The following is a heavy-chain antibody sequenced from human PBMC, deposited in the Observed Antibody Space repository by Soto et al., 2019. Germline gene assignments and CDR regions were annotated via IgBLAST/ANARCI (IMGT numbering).Heavy chain of an antibody. Sequence: GASVKVSCKASGYIFTDYYIHWVRQAPGQGLEWMGWINPNTRGTHSAQRFQGRVTMTRDTSISTAYMELSSLRSDDSAVYYCARDRYSGYNSQFDYWGQGTLVTASS. D-gene: IGHD5-12*01. CDR1: GYIFTDYY. V-gene: IGHV1-2*02. CDR2: INPNTRGT. CDR3: ARDRYSGYNSQFDY. J-gene: IGHJ4*02.